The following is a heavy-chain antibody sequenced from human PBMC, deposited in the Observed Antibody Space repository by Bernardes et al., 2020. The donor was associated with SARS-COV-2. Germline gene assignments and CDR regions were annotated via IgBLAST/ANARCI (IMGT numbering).Heavy chain of an antibody. D-gene: IGHD2-8*02. J-gene: IGHJ6*02. Sequence: GGSLRLSCAASGFTFTGYWMSWVRQAPGKGLEWVANINPDGSEKFYVDSVKGRFTISRDNAKNSLYLQMNSLRAEDTAVYYCAKYWYSGLDAWGQGTTVTVSS. V-gene: IGHV3-7*03. CDR1: GFTFTGYW. CDR2: INPDGSEK. CDR3: AKYWYSGLDA.